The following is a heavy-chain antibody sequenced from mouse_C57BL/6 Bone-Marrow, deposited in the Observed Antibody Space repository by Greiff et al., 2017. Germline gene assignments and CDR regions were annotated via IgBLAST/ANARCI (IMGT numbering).Heavy chain of an antibody. CDR2: IWGGGST. CDR1: GFSLTSYG. V-gene: IGHV2-2*01. J-gene: IGHJ2*01. Sequence: VMLVESGPGLVQPSQSLSITCPVSGFSLTSYGVHWVRHSPGKGLEWLGVIWGGGSTDYNAAFISRLSISKDNSKSQVFFRMNSLQADDTAIYYCASHGYYYFDYWGQGTTLTVSS. D-gene: IGHD2-3*01. CDR3: ASHGYYYFDY.